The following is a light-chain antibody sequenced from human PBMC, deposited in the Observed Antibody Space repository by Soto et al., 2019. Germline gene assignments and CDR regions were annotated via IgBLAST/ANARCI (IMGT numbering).Light chain of an antibody. Sequence: QSVLTQPASVSGSPGQSITISCTGTSSDVGSYDVVSWYQQHPGKAPQLIIYEVTQRPSGVSGRFSGSKSGNTASLTISGLQAEDEADYYCSSYGGSGTVLFGGGTKVTVL. V-gene: IGLV2-23*02. CDR3: SSYGGSGTVL. J-gene: IGLJ2*01. CDR1: SSDVGSYDV. CDR2: EVT.